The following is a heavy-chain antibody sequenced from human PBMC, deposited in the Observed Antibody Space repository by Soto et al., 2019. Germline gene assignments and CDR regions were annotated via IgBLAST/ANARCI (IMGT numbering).Heavy chain of an antibody. CDR1: GGTFSSYA. J-gene: IGHJ4*02. Sequence: QVQLVQSGAEVKKPGSSVKVSCKASGGTFSSYAISWVRQAPGQGLEWMGGIIPIFGTANYAQKFQGRVSSTADESTMTAFMVLSSLRSEYTAVYYWARDGGVYDYRPFDDWGQGTLVTPSS. CDR3: ARDGGVYDYRPFDD. V-gene: IGHV1-69*12. D-gene: IGHD4-4*01. CDR2: IIPIFGTA.